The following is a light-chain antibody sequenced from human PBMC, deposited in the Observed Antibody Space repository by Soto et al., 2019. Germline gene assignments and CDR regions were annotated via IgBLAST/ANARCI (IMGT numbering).Light chain of an antibody. CDR3: QQRNSWPLT. V-gene: IGKV3-11*01. J-gene: IGKJ4*01. CDR1: QSVSRY. Sequence: EIVLTQSPGTLSLSPGDRATLSCRASQSVSRYLAWYQQKPGQAPRLLIYDSTDRATGLPARFSGSGSGTDFTLTINSLEPEDFAVYYCQQRNSWPLTFGGGTKVDIK. CDR2: DST.